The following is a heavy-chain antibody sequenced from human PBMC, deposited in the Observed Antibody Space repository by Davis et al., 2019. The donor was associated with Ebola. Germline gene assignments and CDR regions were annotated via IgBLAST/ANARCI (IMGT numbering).Heavy chain of an antibody. V-gene: IGHV3-7*01. CDR3: ARGWSDYGDYGFNYYYYGMDV. Sequence: GESLKISCAASGFTFSSYWMSWVRQAPGKGLEWVANIKQDGSEKYYVDSVKGRFTISRDNAKNSLYLQMNSLRAEDTAVYYCARGWSDYGDYGFNYYYYGMDVWGQGTTVTVFS. D-gene: IGHD4-17*01. J-gene: IGHJ6*02. CDR1: GFTFSSYW. CDR2: IKQDGSEK.